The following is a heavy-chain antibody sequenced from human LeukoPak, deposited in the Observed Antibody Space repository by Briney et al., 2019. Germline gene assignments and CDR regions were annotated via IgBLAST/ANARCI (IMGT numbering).Heavy chain of an antibody. J-gene: IGHJ3*02. D-gene: IGHD3-22*01. CDR2: IYPGDSDT. V-gene: IGHV5-51*01. CDR1: GYSFTSYW. Sequence: GESLQISCKGSGYSFTSYWIGWVRQMPGKSLEWMGIIYPGDSDTRYSPSFQGQVTISADKSISTAYLQWSSLKASDTAMYYCARAGEGDSSGYYYVPPFDIWGQGTMVTVSS. CDR3: ARAGEGDSSGYYYVPPFDI.